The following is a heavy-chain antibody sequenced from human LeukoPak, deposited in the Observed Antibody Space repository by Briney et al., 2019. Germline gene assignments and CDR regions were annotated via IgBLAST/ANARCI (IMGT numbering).Heavy chain of an antibody. D-gene: IGHD3-3*01. J-gene: IGHJ6*02. CDR3: ARHIWAYYDFWSGRTYYYGMDV. CDR2: FDPEDGET. CDR1: GYTLTELS. Sequence: ASVKVSCKVSGYTLTELSMHWVRQAPGKGLEWMGGFDPEDGETIYAQKFQGRVTMTEDTSTSTAYMELRSLRSDDTAVYYCARHIWAYYDFWSGRTYYYGMDVWGQGTTVTVSS. V-gene: IGHV1-24*01.